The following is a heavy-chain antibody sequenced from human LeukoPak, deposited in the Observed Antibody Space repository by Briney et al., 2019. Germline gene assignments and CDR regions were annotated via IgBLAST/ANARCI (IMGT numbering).Heavy chain of an antibody. CDR2: LYSGGTT. V-gene: IGHV3-66*01. CDR1: GFTVSTNY. J-gene: IGHJ4*02. D-gene: IGHD3-10*01. Sequence: GGSLRLSCAASGFTVSTNYMSWVRQAPGRGLEWVSLLYSGGTTSYADSVKGRFTISSDSSKNTLYLQMNSLRAEDTAAYYCARDRSSMVRGNYFDCWGQGTLVTVSS. CDR3: ARDRSSMVRGNYFDC.